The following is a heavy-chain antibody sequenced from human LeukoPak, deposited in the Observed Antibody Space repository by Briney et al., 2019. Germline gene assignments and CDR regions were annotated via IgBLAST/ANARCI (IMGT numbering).Heavy chain of an antibody. CDR3: AKGTAYSSGWSRFDY. D-gene: IGHD6-19*01. CDR1: GFTFSTYV. CDR2: ISGSGGST. V-gene: IGHV3-23*01. Sequence: PGGSLRLSCAASGFTFSTYVMTWVRQAPGKGLEWVSAISGSGGSTYYADSVKGRFTISRDNSKNTLYLQMNSLRAEDTAVYYCAKGTAYSSGWSRFDYWGQGTLVTVSS. J-gene: IGHJ4*02.